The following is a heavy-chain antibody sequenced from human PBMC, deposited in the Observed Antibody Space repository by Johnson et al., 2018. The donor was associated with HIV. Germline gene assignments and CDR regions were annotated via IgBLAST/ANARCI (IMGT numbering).Heavy chain of an antibody. V-gene: IGHV3-15*01. CDR2: TKRKIEGETT. CDR1: GFTFSNVW. CDR3: TTAIVIDAFDI. Sequence: QLVESGGGLVKPGGSLRLSCAASGFTFSNVWMTWVRQAPGKGLEWVGRTKRKIEGETTDYAAPVKGRFTISRDDSKNTLYLQMNSLTTEDTAVYYCTTAIVIDAFDIWGQGTMVTVAS. J-gene: IGHJ3*02. D-gene: IGHD3-16*02.